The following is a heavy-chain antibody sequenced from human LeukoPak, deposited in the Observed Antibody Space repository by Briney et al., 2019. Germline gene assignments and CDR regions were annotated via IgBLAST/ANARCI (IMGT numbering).Heavy chain of an antibody. V-gene: IGHV3-23*01. CDR3: AKVLGDRWYGIHV. D-gene: IGHD4-17*01. CDR2: VSGTSGDT. J-gene: IGHJ6*01. CDR1: GFTFRNFA. Sequence: PGGSLRLSCAASGFTFRNFAMNWVRQAPGKGLEWVSGVSGTSGDTAYAESVKGRFTISRDSSKNTLYLEMNSLRTEDTAVYWCAKVLGDRWYGIHVWGQGTTVTVSS.